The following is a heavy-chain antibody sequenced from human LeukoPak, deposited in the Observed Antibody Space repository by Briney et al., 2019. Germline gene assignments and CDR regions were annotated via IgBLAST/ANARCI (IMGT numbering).Heavy chain of an antibody. CDR2: IKSKTEGETT. Sequence: GSLSLSCAASGFTFSNAWMSWVRPAPGKGLGWVGRIKSKTEGETTDYAAPVKGKFTISREESKNTRYLQMNSLKTEDTAVYYWTTFLSPYYYYGMDVWGQGTTVTVSS. D-gene: IGHD2/OR15-2a*01. V-gene: IGHV3-15*01. J-gene: IGHJ6*02. CDR3: TTFLSPYYYYGMDV. CDR1: GFTFSNAW.